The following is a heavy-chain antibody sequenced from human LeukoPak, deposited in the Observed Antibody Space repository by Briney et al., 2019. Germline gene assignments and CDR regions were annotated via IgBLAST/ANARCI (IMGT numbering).Heavy chain of an antibody. CDR1: GGTFSSYA. CDR3: ARDNPLVHDYYYYMDV. J-gene: IGHJ6*03. V-gene: IGHV1-69*05. Sequence: SVKVSCKASGGTFSSYAISWVRQAPGQGLEWMGRIIPIFGTANYAQKFQGRVTITTDESTSTAYMELSSLRSEDTAVYYCARDNPLVHDYYYYMDVWGKGTTVTVSS. D-gene: IGHD6-6*01. CDR2: IIPIFGTA.